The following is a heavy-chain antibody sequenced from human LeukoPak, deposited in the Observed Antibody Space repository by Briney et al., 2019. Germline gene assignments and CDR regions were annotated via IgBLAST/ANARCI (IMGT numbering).Heavy chain of an antibody. Sequence: PSETLSLTCAVSGYSISSGYYWGWIRQPPGKGLEWIGSIYHSGSTYYNPSLKSRVTISVDTSKNQFSLKLSSVTAADTAVYYCASSPSYSASSFDYWGQGTLVTVSS. CDR1: GYSISSGYY. J-gene: IGHJ4*02. CDR3: ASSPSYSASSFDY. CDR2: IYHSGST. D-gene: IGHD2-21*01. V-gene: IGHV4-38-2*01.